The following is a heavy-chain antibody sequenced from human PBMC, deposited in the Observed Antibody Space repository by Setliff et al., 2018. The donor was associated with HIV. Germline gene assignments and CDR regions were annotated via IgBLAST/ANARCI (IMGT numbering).Heavy chain of an antibody. Sequence: SETLSLTCSVSGDSISSGSYYWSWIRLPAGKGPEWIGQIHTTGSTNYNPSLKSRVTMSVDTSKNQFSLNLSSVTAADTAVYYCASLDGSESPYIYYYYMDVWGEGTAVTVSS. J-gene: IGHJ6*03. V-gene: IGHV4-61*09. D-gene: IGHD3-10*01. CDR1: GDSISSGSYY. CDR3: ASLDGSESPYIYYYYMDV. CDR2: IHTTGST.